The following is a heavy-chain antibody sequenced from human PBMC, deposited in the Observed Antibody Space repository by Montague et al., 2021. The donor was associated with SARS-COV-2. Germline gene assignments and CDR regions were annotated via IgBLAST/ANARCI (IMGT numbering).Heavy chain of an antibody. CDR1: GFTFSSYA. J-gene: IGHJ6*02. CDR3: ARVLGGYYGMDV. V-gene: IGHV3-30-3*01. D-gene: IGHD2/OR15-2a*01. Sequence: FRSLSWAASGFTFSSYAMHWFRQAPGKGLEWVAVISYDGSNKYYADSVKGRFTISRDNSKNTLYLQMNSLRAEDTAVYYCARVLGGYYGMDVWGQGTTVTVSS. CDR2: ISYDGSNK.